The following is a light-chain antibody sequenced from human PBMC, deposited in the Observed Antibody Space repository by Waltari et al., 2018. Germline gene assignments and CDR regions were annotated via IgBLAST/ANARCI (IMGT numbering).Light chain of an antibody. CDR2: WAS. J-gene: IGKJ1*01. Sequence: DIAMTQSPDSLAVSLGGTATITCKATVSLLYGGDNKNYLSWYQKKPGQPPKLRIYWASTRASGVPDRFSGSGVRTEFTLTITNLQPEDVAVHYCQQYYVFPRTFGPGTKVTIK. CDR1: VSLLYGGDNKNY. CDR3: QQYYVFPRT. V-gene: IGKV4-1*01.